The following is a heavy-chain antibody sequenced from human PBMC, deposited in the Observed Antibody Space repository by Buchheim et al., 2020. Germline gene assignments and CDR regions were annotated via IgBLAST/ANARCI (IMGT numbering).Heavy chain of an antibody. J-gene: IGHJ4*02. V-gene: IGHV4-61*01. Sequence: QVQLQESGPGLVKPSETLSVTCTVSGGSVSSGNYYWSWIRQPPGKGLEWIGYIYYSGSTNYSPSLKSPVPISVDTSKDQFSLKLSSVTAADTAVYYCARTSIQYHFDSWGQGTL. CDR2: IYYSGST. CDR1: GGSVSSGNYY. D-gene: IGHD4-11*01. CDR3: ARTSIQYHFDS.